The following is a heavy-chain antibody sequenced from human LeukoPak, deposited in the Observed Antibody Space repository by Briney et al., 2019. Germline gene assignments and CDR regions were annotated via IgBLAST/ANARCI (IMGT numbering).Heavy chain of an antibody. V-gene: IGHV3-23*01. J-gene: IGHJ4*02. CDR1: GFTFSSYA. CDR3: AKVRYDFWSGSALYYFDY. CDR2: ISGSGGRT. Sequence: GGSLRLSCAASGFTFSSYAMSWVRQAPGKGLEWVSAISGSGGRTYYADSVKGRFTISRDNSKNTLYLQMNSLRAEDTAVYYCAKVRYDFWSGSALYYFDYWGQGTLVTVSS. D-gene: IGHD3-3*01.